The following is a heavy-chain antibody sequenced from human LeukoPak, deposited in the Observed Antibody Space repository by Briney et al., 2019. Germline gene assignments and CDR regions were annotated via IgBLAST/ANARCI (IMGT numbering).Heavy chain of an antibody. J-gene: IGHJ4*02. CDR1: GGSISSYY. V-gene: IGHV4-59*08. D-gene: IGHD2/OR15-2a*01. CDR3: AGHHPRNTVDF. Sequence: SETLSLTRTVSGGSISSYYWSWIRQPPGKGLEWIAYISDIGSINYNPSLKSRVTVSLDTSKNQFSLKLSSVTAADTAVYYCAGHHPRNTVDFWGQGTLVTVSS. CDR2: ISDIGSI.